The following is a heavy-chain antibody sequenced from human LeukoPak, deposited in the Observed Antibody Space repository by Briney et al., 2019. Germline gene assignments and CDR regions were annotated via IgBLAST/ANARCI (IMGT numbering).Heavy chain of an antibody. CDR2: IHPSGST. D-gene: IGHD1-26*01. Sequence: SETLSLTCAVYGGSFSGYYCTWIRQPPGKGLEWIGEIHPSGSTNYKPSLMSPVTLSLDTSKNQFSLRLSSVTAADTAVYFCARGLDTYKSGVDWGQGTLVTVSS. V-gene: IGHV4-34*01. CDR3: ARGLDTYKSGVD. CDR1: GGSFSGYY. J-gene: IGHJ4*02.